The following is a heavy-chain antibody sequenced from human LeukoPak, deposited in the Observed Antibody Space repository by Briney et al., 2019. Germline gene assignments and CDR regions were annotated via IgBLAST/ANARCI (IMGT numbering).Heavy chain of an antibody. CDR2: ISYDGSNK. D-gene: IGHD3-10*01. CDR3: ARAAHRGFSFDY. J-gene: IGHJ4*02. CDR1: GFTFSTSA. V-gene: IGHV3-30*04. Sequence: GGSLRLSCAASGFTFSTSAMHWVRQVPGKGLEWVAVISYDGSNKYYADSVKGRFTISRDNSKNTLYLQMHSLRTEDTALYYCARAAHRGFSFDYWGQGTLVTVSS.